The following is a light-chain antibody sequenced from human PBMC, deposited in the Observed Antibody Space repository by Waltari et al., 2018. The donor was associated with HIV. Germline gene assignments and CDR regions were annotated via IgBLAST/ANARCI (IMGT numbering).Light chain of an antibody. CDR1: QGISNS. Sequence: DIHLTQSPSILSASVGDRVTISCRASQGISNSLAWYQQKPGNAPKLLIYGVSTLQSGVPSRFSGSGSGTDFSLTISSLQPEDFATYFCQQVYSSPRTFGQGTKLEIK. J-gene: IGKJ2*01. V-gene: IGKV1-9*01. CDR2: GVS. CDR3: QQVYSSPRT.